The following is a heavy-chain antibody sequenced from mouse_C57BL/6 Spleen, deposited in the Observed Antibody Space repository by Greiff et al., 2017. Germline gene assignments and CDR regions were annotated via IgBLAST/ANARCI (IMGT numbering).Heavy chain of an antibody. D-gene: IGHD1-1*01. J-gene: IGHJ4*01. CDR1: GYTFTSYW. CDR3: ARDYYGPHYYAMDY. CDR2: INPSNGGT. V-gene: IGHV1-53*01. Sequence: QVHVKQPGTELVKPGASVKLSCKASGYTFTSYWMHWVKQRPGQGLEWIGNINPSNGGTNYNEKLKSKATLTVDKSSSTAYMQLSSLTSEDSAVYYCARDYYGPHYYAMDYWGQGTSVTVSS.